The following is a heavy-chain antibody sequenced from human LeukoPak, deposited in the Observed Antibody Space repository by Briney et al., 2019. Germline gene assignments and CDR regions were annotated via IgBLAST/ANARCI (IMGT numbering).Heavy chain of an antibody. V-gene: IGHV4-4*09. CDR1: GDSISSEY. CDR2: IYTGGIT. Sequence: SDTLSLTCNVSGDSISSEYWSWIRQPPGKSLEWVGYIYTGGITNYNPSLKSRVTISVDTSKNQFSLRLTSVTAADTAMYYCARGPPFDYWGQGTLVAVSS. J-gene: IGHJ4*02. CDR3: ARGPPFDY.